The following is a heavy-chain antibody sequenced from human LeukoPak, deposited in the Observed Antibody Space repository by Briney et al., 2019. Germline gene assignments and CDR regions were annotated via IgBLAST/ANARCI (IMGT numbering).Heavy chain of an antibody. D-gene: IGHD2-2*01. Sequence: GGSLRLSCAASGFTFSSYAMTWVRQAPGEGLQWVSGISGSGTSAYYADSVRGRFTISRDNSKNTLYLQMNSLRAEDTAVYYCAKEDVVVPAAITYFDYWGQGTLVTVSS. J-gene: IGHJ4*02. CDR3: AKEDVVVPAAITYFDY. V-gene: IGHV3-23*01. CDR2: ISGSGTSA. CDR1: GFTFSSYA.